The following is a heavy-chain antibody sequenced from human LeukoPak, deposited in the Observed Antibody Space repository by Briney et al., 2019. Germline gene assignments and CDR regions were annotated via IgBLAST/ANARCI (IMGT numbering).Heavy chain of an antibody. CDR1: KFTFSSYG. CDR2: ISDDGGNK. J-gene: IGHJ4*02. D-gene: IGHD7-27*01. CDR3: AKLAGPNWELTRYYFDY. V-gene: IGHV3-30*18. Sequence: GGSLRLSCAASKFTFSSYGMHWVRQDPGKGLEWVAFISDDGGNKYYADSVKGRFTLSRDNSKNTMYLQMNSLRAEDTDVSYCAKLAGPNWELTRYYFDYWGEGALVTVSS.